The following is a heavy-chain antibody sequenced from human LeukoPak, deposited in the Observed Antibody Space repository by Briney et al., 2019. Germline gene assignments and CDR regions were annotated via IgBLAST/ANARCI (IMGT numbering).Heavy chain of an antibody. D-gene: IGHD3-3*01. CDR2: IYYSGST. Sequence: SETLSLTCTVSGGSISSYYWSWIRQPPGKGLEWIGYIYYSGSTNYNPSLKSRVTISVDTSKNQFSLKLSSVTAADTAVYYCARVREYYDFWSGYYPSIFDYWGQGTLVTVSS. CDR3: ARVREYYDFWSGYYPSIFDY. CDR1: GGSISSYY. J-gene: IGHJ4*02. V-gene: IGHV4-59*01.